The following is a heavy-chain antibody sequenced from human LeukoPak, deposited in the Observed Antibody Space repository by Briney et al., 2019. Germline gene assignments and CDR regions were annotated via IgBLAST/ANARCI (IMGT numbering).Heavy chain of an antibody. CDR1: GFTFSGSA. Sequence: GGSLRLSCAASGFTFSGSAMSLVRQAPGKGLEWVSSISGSGGSTYYADSVKGRFIISRDNSKNTQYLQMNSLRAEDTAVYYCAKVEYSSNIPQHWGQGTLVTVSS. V-gene: IGHV3-23*01. D-gene: IGHD6-6*01. CDR2: ISGSGGST. CDR3: AKVEYSSNIPQH. J-gene: IGHJ1*01.